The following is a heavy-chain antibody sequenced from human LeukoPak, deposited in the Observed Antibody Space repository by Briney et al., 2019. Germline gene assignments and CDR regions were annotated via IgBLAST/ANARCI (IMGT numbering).Heavy chain of an antibody. J-gene: IGHJ4*02. CDR1: GFTVGTDF. V-gene: IGHV3-66*01. CDR3: ARGDFEY. CDR2: IFSGGST. Sequence: QPGGSLRLSFAASGFTVGTDFVSWVRQAPGSGLEWVSIIFSGGSTYYADSVKGRFTISRDSSRNTAYLQMSSLRAEDTAVYYCARGDFEYCGQGTLVTVSS.